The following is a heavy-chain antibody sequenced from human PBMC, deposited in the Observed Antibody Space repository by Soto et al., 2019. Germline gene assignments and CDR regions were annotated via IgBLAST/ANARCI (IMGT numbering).Heavy chain of an antibody. J-gene: IGHJ5*02. CDR2: VYHTGDT. D-gene: IGHD2-21*02. CDR3: AREIVTAGGNNYFDP. Sequence: PSETLSLTCGVSGGTVASSHWWRWVRQSPGRGLEWIGNVYHTGDTNFNPPLQSRVTFSVDKSNNQFSLRLTSVTAADTAVYFCAREIVTAGGNNYFDPWGPGTLVTVSS. CDR1: GGTVASSHW. V-gene: IGHV4-4*02.